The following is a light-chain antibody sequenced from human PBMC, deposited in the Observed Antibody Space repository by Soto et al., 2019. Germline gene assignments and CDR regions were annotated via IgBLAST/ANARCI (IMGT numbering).Light chain of an antibody. V-gene: IGKV1-39*01. CDR3: QQTYNIPLT. Sequence: DTQMTQSPSSLSASVGDRVTITCRASKTIRNYLNWYQQKPGKAPKLLIYAASSLQSGVPSRFSGSGSGTDFTLTISGLLPEDFATYYCQQTYNIPLTFGGGTKVEIK. CDR1: KTIRNY. J-gene: IGKJ4*01. CDR2: AAS.